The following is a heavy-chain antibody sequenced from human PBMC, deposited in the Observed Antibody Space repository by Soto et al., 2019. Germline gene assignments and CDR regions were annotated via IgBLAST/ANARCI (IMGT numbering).Heavy chain of an antibody. CDR3: SRDSSIYTSGSFYCDS. CDR1: GFTFSSYG. V-gene: IGHV3-48*02. Sequence: GGSLRLSCAASGFTFSSYGINCVRQAPGRGLEWISYISYSSATIHYADSVKGRFTISRDNANNSLYLEMSSLREEDTAIYFFSRDSSIYTSGSFYCDSRGQGTLVTV. CDR2: ISYSSATI. J-gene: IGHJ4*02. D-gene: IGHD5-18*01.